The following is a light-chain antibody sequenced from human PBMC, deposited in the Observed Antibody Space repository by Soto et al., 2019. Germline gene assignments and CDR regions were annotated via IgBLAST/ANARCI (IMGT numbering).Light chain of an antibody. Sequence: DIQMTHSPSTLSASVGYTVTITCRAGQSISGWLAWYQQKPGKAPKVLIYDASSLESGVPSRFSGSGSGTEFTLTISSLQSEDFAVYYCHQYNSWPLTFGGGTKVDIK. CDR1: QSISGW. J-gene: IGKJ4*01. V-gene: IGKV1-5*01. CDR3: HQYNSWPLT. CDR2: DAS.